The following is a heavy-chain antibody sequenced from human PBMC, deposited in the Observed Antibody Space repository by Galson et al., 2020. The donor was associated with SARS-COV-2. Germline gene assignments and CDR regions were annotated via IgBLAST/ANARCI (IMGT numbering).Heavy chain of an antibody. CDR2: IYYSGST. Sequence: GSISSSSYYWGWIRQPPGKGLEWIGSIYYSGSTYYNPSLKSRVTISVDTSKNQFSLKLSSVTAADTAVYYCASEGLRLGELSLYAFDIWGQGTMVTVSS. V-gene: IGHV4-39*07. J-gene: IGHJ3*02. CDR1: GSISSSSYY. D-gene: IGHD3-16*02. CDR3: ASEGLRLGELSLYAFDI.